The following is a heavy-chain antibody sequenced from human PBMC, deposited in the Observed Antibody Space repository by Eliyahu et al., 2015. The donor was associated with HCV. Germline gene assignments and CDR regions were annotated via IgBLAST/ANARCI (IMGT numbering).Heavy chain of an antibody. CDR2: IYYSGST. CDR1: GGSISSSSYY. V-gene: IGHV4-39*07. J-gene: IGHJ5*02. D-gene: IGHD4/OR15-4a*01. Sequence: QLQLQESGPGLVKPSETLSLTCTVSGGSISSSSYYWGWIRQPPGKGLEWIGSIYYSGSTYYNPSLKSRVTISVDTSKNQFSLKLSSVTAADTAVYYCARDGALGPYWFDPWGQGTLVTVSS. CDR3: ARDGALGPYWFDP.